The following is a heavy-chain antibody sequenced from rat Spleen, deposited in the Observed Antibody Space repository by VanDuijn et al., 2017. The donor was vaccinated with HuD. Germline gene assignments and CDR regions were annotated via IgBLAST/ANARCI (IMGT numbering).Heavy chain of an antibody. J-gene: IGHJ3*01. D-gene: IGHD1-12*03. CDR3: AKRDYDGYYPFAY. Sequence: EVQLVDSGGGLVQPGRSLNLSCAASGFTYSNYVMYWIRQAPGKGLECVSSINGDGGSTYYPDSVKGRFTISRDNAENTVYLQMNSLRSEDTATYYCAKRDYDGYYPFAYWGQGTLVTVSS. CDR1: GFTYSNYV. V-gene: IGHV5-58*01. CDR2: INGDGGST.